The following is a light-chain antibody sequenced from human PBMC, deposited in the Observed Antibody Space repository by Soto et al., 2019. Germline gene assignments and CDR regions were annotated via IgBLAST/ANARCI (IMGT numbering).Light chain of an antibody. CDR1: QSVRSSF. CDR2: GSS. CDR3: QQYCSSPWT. V-gene: IGKV3-20*01. Sequence: EIVLTQSPGTLSLSPGEKATLSCGASQSVRSSFFAWYQQKLGQAPRLLIYGSSSSATGLPARLSGSGSGTDFTLTISSLQPEDFAMYYCQQYCSSPWTFGQGTKVDIK. J-gene: IGKJ1*01.